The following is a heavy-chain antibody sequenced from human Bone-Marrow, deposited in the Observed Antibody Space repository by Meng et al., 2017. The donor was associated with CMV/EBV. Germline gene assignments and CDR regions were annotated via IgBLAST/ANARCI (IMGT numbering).Heavy chain of an antibody. J-gene: IGHJ6*02. D-gene: IGHD2-2*01. Sequence: ASVKVSCKASGYTFTSYYMHWVRQAPGQGLEWMGIINPSGGSTSYAQKFQGRVTITADKSTSTAYMELSSLRSEDTAVYYCARVRDYCSSTSCYLYYYYGMDVWGQGTTVTFSS. V-gene: IGHV1-46*01. CDR3: ARVRDYCSSTSCYLYYYYGMDV. CDR2: INPSGGST. CDR1: GYTFTSYY.